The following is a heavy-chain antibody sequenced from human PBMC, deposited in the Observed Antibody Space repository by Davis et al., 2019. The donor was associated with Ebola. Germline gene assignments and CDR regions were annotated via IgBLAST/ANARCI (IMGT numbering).Heavy chain of an antibody. CDR2: IYYSGST. D-gene: IGHD2-15*01. J-gene: IGHJ4*02. CDR3: ARDLTLDY. V-gene: IGHV4-4*02. CDR1: GGSISSSNW. Sequence: MPSETLSLTCAVSGGSISSSNWWSWVRQPPGKGLEWIGYIYYSGSTNYNPSLKSRVTISVDTSKNQFSLKLSSVTAADTAVYYCARDLTLDYWGQGTLVTVSS.